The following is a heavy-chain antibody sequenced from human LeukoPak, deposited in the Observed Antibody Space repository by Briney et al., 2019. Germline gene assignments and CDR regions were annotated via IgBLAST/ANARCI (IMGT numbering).Heavy chain of an antibody. CDR2: IHSGGTT. J-gene: IGHJ1*01. V-gene: IGHV3-53*01. CDR3: ARDSPGYGAYVS. CDR1: GFTVSNKY. Sequence: PGGSLRLSCAASGFTVSNKYMNWVRQAPGKGLEWVSVIHSGGTTDYADSVKGRFTISRDDSKNTLYLQMNSLRAEDTAVYYCARDSPGYGAYVSWGQGTLVSVSS. D-gene: IGHD5-12*01.